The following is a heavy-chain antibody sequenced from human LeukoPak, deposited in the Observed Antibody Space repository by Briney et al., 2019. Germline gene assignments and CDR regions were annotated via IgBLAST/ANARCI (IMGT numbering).Heavy chain of an antibody. CDR1: SGSINSGSYY. V-gene: IGHV4-61*02. J-gene: IGHJ4*02. CDR2: IYSSGST. D-gene: IGHD3-10*01. Sequence: SETLSLTCTVSSGSINSGSYYWNWIRQPAGKGLEWIGRIYSSGSTNYNPSLKSRVTISVDTSKNQFSLKLSSVTAADTAVYYCATGSGSYHQFDYWGQGTLVTVSS. CDR3: ATGSGSYHQFDY.